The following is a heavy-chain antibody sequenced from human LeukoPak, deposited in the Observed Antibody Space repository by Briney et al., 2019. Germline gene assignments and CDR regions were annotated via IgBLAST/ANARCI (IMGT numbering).Heavy chain of an antibody. CDR2: INSDGSST. J-gene: IGHJ4*02. CDR3: ARYGDGYDFDY. Sequence: GGSLRLSCAASGFTFSSYWIHWVRQAPGKGLVWVSRINSDGSSTSYADSVKGRFTISRDNAKNTLYLQMNSLRAEDTAVYYCARYGDGYDFDYWGQGTLVTVSS. V-gene: IGHV3-74*01. D-gene: IGHD5-24*01. CDR1: GFTFSSYW.